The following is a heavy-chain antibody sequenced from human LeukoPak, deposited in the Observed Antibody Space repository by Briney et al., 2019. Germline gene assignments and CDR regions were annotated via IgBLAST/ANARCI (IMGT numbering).Heavy chain of an antibody. CDR1: GYTFTNYG. Sequence: ASVKVSCKASGYTFTNYGISWVRQAPGQGLEWMGWINPNSGGTKYAQKFQGRVTMTSDASISTAYMELSGLRSDDTAVYYCASRPDQHLLYYFDYWGQGALVTVSS. D-gene: IGHD2-15*01. CDR2: INPNSGGT. V-gene: IGHV1-2*02. J-gene: IGHJ4*02. CDR3: ASRPDQHLLYYFDY.